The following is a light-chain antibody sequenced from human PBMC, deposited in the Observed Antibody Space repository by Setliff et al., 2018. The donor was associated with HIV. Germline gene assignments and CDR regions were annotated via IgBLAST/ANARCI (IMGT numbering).Light chain of an antibody. CDR3: TSYTTNTARV. CDR1: SRDVGGYNY. Sequence: QSVLTQPASVSGSPGQSITISCTGTSRDVGGYNYVSWYQQHPGKAPKLIIYEVRNRPSGVSNRYSGSKSGNTASLTISGLQAEDEADYFCTSYTTNTARVFGTGTKVTVL. V-gene: IGLV2-14*01. CDR2: EVR. J-gene: IGLJ1*01.